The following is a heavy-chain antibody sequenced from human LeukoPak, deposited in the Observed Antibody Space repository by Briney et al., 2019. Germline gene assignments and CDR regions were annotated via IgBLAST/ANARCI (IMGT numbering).Heavy chain of an antibody. D-gene: IGHD2-15*01. CDR1: GGSISSYY. Sequence: PSETLSLTCTVSGGSISSYYWSWIRQLPGKGLEWIGYIYYSGSTNYNPSLKSRVTISVDTSKNQFSLKLSSVTAADTAVYYCASLVSGYCSGGSCSTYYGMDVWGQGTTVTVSS. J-gene: IGHJ6*02. V-gene: IGHV4-59*08. CDR2: IYYSGST. CDR3: ASLVSGYCSGGSCSTYYGMDV.